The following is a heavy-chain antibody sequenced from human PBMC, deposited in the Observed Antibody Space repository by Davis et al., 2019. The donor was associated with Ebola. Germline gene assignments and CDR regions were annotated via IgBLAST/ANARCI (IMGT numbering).Heavy chain of an antibody. Sequence: SETLSLTCAVYGGSFSGYYWSWIRQPPGKGLEWIGEINHSGSTNYNPSLKSRVTISVDTSKNQFSLKLSSVTAADTAVYYCARGPYRYDWVLLYYFDYWGQGTLVTVSS. CDR1: GGSFSGYY. CDR2: INHSGST. V-gene: IGHV4-34*01. J-gene: IGHJ4*02. D-gene: IGHD3-9*01. CDR3: ARGPYRYDWVLLYYFDY.